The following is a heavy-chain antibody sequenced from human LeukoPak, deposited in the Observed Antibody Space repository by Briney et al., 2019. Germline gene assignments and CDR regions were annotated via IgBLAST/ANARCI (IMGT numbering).Heavy chain of an antibody. J-gene: IGHJ4*02. CDR2: IYHSGST. Sequence: SQTLSLTCAVSGGSISSGGYSWSWIRQPPGKGLEWIGYIYHSGSTYYNPSLKSRVTISVDTSKNQFSLKLSSVTAADTAVYYCARAIAVAATFDYWGQGTLVTVSS. CDR1: GGSISSGGYS. D-gene: IGHD6-19*01. V-gene: IGHV4-30-2*01. CDR3: ARAIAVAATFDY.